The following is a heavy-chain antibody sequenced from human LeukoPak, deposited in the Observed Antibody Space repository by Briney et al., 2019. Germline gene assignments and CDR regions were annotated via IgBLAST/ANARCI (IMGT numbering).Heavy chain of an antibody. CDR2: IRSKAYGGTT. CDR3: TRVPSRLRYYFDY. V-gene: IGHV3-49*04. Sequence: GGSLRLSCTASGFTFGDYAMSWVRQAPGKGLEWVGFIRSKAYGGTTEYAASVKGRFTISRDDSKSIAYLHMNSLKTEDTAVYYCTRVPSRLRYYFDYWGQGTLVTVSS. J-gene: IGHJ4*02. D-gene: IGHD2-21*02. CDR1: GFTFGDYA.